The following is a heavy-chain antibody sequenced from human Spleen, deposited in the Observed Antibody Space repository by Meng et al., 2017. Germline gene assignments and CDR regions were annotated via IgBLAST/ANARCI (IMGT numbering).Heavy chain of an antibody. D-gene: IGHD3-10*01. V-gene: IGHV4-4*07. CDR3: ATGSGDFDH. CDR2: VYSSGHT. J-gene: IGHJ4*02. CDR1: GGPITNWF. Sequence: GSLRLSCTVSGGPITNWFWSWIRQTAGKGLEWIGRVYSSGHTNYNPSLKSRVTISADTSKNQVSLKLTSVTAADTAVYYCATGSGDFDHWGQGTLVAVSS.